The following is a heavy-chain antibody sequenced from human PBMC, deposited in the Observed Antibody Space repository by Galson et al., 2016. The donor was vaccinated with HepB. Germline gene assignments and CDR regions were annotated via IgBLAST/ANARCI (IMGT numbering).Heavy chain of an antibody. D-gene: IGHD2-15*01. CDR2: IWYDGSNK. Sequence: SLRLSCAASGFTFSGSGIHWVRQAPGKGLEWVAVIWYDGSNKYYADSVKGRFTISRDTSKNTLYLQMDSLRAEDTAVYYCARIVVAARRSDYYYGMDVWGQGTTVTVSS. CDR1: GFTFSGSG. CDR3: ARIVVAARRSDYYYGMDV. V-gene: IGHV3-33*01. J-gene: IGHJ6*02.